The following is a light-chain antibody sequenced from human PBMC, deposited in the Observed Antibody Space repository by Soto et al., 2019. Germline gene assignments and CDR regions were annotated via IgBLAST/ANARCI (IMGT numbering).Light chain of an antibody. Sequence: DIQMTQSPSSLSASVGDRVTITCRASQSITTYLNWYRQKPGKATKLLIYAASRLQSGVLSRFSGSGSETEFTLSISSLQPEDFATFCCQQIYSAPRPLGGGTKVDIK. CDR1: QSITTY. V-gene: IGKV1-39*01. CDR2: AAS. J-gene: IGKJ4*02. CDR3: QQIYSAPRP.